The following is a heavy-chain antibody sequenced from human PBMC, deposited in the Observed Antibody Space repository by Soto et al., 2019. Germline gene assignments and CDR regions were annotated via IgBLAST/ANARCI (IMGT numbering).Heavy chain of an antibody. CDR1: GYSFTSYW. CDR2: IDPSDSYT. V-gene: IGHV5-10-1*01. J-gene: IGHJ6*02. D-gene: IGHD3-3*01. CDR3: SRQYYDFRSGLDF. Sequence: GESLKISCKGSGYSFTSYWISWVRQMPGKGLEWMGRIDPSDSYTNYSLSFQGHVTISADKSISTAYLQWSSLKASDTAMYYCSRQYYDFRSGLDFWGPGTTVTVSS.